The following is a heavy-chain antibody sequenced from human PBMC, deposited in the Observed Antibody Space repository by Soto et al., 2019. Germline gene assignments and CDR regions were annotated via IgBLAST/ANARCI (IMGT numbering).Heavy chain of an antibody. D-gene: IGHD2-2*01. Sequence: SQTLSLTCAISVYSVSSNSAAWNWIIQSPSRGLEWLGRTYYRSKWYNDYAVSVKSRITINPDTSKNQFSLQLNSVTPEDTAVYYCARDPIRGYCSSTSCAHFYGHKPTNYYYYYGMQVWGQGTTVRVSS. CDR2: TYYRSKWYN. J-gene: IGHJ6*01. CDR3: ARDPIRGYCSSTSCAHFYGHKPTNYYYYYGMQV. V-gene: IGHV6-1*01. CDR1: VYSVSSNSAA.